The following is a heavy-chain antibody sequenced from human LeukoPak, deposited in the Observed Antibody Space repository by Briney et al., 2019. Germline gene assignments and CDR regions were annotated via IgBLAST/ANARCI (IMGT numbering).Heavy chain of an antibody. CDR3: AKNPSGYGDYVDGYYFDY. V-gene: IGHV3-43*02. Sequence: GGSLRLSCAASGFTFSSYGMHWVRQAPGKGLEWVSLISGDGGSTYYADSVKGRFTISRDNSKNSLYLQMNSLRTEDTALYYCAKNPSGYGDYVDGYYFDYWGQGTLVTVSS. D-gene: IGHD4-17*01. CDR1: GFTFSSYG. J-gene: IGHJ4*02. CDR2: ISGDGGST.